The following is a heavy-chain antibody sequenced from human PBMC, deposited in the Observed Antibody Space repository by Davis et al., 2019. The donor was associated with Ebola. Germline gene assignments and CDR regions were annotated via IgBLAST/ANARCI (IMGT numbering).Heavy chain of an antibody. Sequence: PGGSLRLSCLVSGFTVSTNYMSWVRQAPGKGLEWVCLMYTGGTTYYADSVRGRFTISRDDSKNTVYLQMNSLRPEDTAVYFCARRAYNGNWFDHWGQGTLVTVS. CDR3: ARRAYNGNWFDH. CDR2: MYTGGTT. J-gene: IGHJ5*02. CDR1: GFTVSTNY. V-gene: IGHV3-53*01. D-gene: IGHD1-1*01.